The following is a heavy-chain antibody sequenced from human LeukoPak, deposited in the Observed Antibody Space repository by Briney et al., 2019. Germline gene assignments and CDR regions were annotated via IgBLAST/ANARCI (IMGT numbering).Heavy chain of an antibody. CDR3: ARDLGYHGFDWAP. V-gene: IGHV4-38-2*02. CDR1: GYSINSGYY. Sequence: SETLSLTCTVSGYSINSGYYWSWIRQPPGKRLGWIGSIYYSGSTYSNPTLKSRLTISVDTSKNQISLNLTSVTAADAAVYYCARDLGYHGFDWAPWGQGTLVTVSS. J-gene: IGHJ5*02. D-gene: IGHD5-12*01. CDR2: IYYSGST.